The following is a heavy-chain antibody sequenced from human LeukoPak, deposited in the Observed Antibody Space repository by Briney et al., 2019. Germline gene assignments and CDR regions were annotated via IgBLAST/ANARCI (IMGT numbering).Heavy chain of an antibody. CDR1: GFTFSSAW. Sequence: GGSLRLSCAASGFTFSSAWMSWVRQAPGKGLKWVGRIKSRADGGTTDYAAPVQGRFTISRDDSKNTLYLQMNSLKTEDTAVYYCTTIAAAGHFDYWGQGTLVTVSS. J-gene: IGHJ4*02. V-gene: IGHV3-15*01. CDR2: IKSRADGGTT. D-gene: IGHD6-13*01. CDR3: TTIAAAGHFDY.